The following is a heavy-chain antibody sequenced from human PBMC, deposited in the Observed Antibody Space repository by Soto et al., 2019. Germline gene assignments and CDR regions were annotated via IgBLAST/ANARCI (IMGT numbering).Heavy chain of an antibody. D-gene: IGHD3-9*01. CDR3: ARDFDRTPGIY. V-gene: IGHV3-7*04. CDR2: IKQDGSEE. CDR1: GFSFSSYW. Sequence: EVQLVQSGGGVVQPGESLRLSCAASGFSFSSYWMSWVRQAPGKGLEWLDSIKQDGSEEYSADSVKGRFTISRDSAKTSLYLQMNSLGAEDTAVYYCARDFDRTPGIYWGQGTLVTVSS. J-gene: IGHJ4*02.